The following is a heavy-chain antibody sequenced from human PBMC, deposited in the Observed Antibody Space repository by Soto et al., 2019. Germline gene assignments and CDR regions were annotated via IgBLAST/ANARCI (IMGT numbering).Heavy chain of an antibody. CDR2: IYYSGST. CDR3: ARHLYSSTWKPILGY. Sequence: SETLSLTCTVSGGSISGYYWSWIRQPPGKGLEWIGYIYYSGSTNYNPSLKSRVSISVDTSNNQFSLRLSSVTAADTAVYYCARHLYSSTWKPILGYWGQGTLVTVSS. CDR1: GGSISGYY. V-gene: IGHV4-59*08. J-gene: IGHJ4*02. D-gene: IGHD6-13*01.